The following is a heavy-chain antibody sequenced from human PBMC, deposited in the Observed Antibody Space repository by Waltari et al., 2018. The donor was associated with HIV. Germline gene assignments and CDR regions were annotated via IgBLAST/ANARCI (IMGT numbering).Heavy chain of an antibody. Sequence: QVQLQESGTGLVKPSETVSLTCTVSYASFSSYYWSWIRQSPDKGLEWIGQIYYSGSTNFNPSLKNRFSLSQDSSRRQFSLKIKSVTAADSATYYCAGSSVAGRRWFDPWGQGTPVIVSS. CDR3: AGSSVAGRRWFDP. V-gene: IGHV4-59*08. D-gene: IGHD3-22*01. J-gene: IGHJ5*02. CDR2: IYYSGST. CDR1: YASFSSYY.